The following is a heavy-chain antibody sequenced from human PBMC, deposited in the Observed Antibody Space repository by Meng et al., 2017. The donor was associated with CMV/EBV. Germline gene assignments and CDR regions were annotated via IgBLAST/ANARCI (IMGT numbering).Heavy chain of an antibody. J-gene: IGHJ4*02. Sequence: QAQLVQFGSDVNTPGHSVNVPCKASVYTVTGNYMRWIRQAHGQGLDWMGWINPNSGGTNYAQKFQGRVTMTRDTAISTAYMELSRLRSDDTAVYYCARHYDYDDYWGQGTLVTVSS. D-gene: IGHD3-16*01. V-gene: IGHV1-2*02. CDR2: INPNSGGT. CDR1: VYTVTGNY. CDR3: ARHYDYDDY.